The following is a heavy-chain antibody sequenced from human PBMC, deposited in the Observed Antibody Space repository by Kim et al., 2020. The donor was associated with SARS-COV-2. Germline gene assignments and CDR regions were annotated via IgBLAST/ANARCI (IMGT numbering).Heavy chain of an antibody. CDR1: GGSFSGYY. CDR3: ARAGGYCSGGSCYGVNYYYAMDV. V-gene: IGHV4-34*01. D-gene: IGHD2-15*01. CDR2: INHSGST. J-gene: IGHJ6*02. Sequence: SETLSLTCAVYGGSFSGYYWSWIRQPPGKGLEWIGEINHSGSTNYNPSFKSRVTISVDTSKNQFSLKLSSVTAADTAVYYCARAGGYCSGGSCYGVNYYYAMDVWGQGTTVTVSS.